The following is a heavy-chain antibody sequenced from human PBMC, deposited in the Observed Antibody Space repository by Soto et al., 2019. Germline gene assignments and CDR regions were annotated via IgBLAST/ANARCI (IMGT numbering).Heavy chain of an antibody. Sequence: SETLSLTCTVSGGSISSYYWSWIRQPPGKGLEWIGYIYYSGSTNYNPSLKSRVTISVDTSKNQFSLKLSSVTAADTAVYYCARHGSAPLLLWFGELSPPAYYFDYWGQGTLVTVSS. CDR2: IYYSGST. D-gene: IGHD3-10*01. CDR3: ARHGSAPLLLWFGELSPPAYYFDY. V-gene: IGHV4-59*08. CDR1: GGSISSYY. J-gene: IGHJ4*02.